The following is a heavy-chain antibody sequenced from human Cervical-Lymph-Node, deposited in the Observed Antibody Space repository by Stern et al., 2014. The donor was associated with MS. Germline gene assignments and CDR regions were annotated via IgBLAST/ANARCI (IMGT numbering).Heavy chain of an antibody. Sequence: EVQLVQSGAEAKKPGESLRISCEVSGYKFTNNWIGWVRQMPGKGLEWMGIIYPGDSETRDSPSFQGQVTILVDKSNTTAYLQWSSLKASDTALYYCARRGHGYMGIDYWGQGTPVTVSS. V-gene: IGHV5-51*03. D-gene: IGHD5-24*01. CDR3: ARRGHGYMGIDY. CDR2: IYPGDSET. CDR1: GYKFTNNW. J-gene: IGHJ4*02.